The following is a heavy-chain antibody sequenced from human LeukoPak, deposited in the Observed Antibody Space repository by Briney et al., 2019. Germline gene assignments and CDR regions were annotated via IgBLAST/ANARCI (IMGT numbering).Heavy chain of an antibody. V-gene: IGHV4-39*01. CDR3: ARQDIVATPFGY. CDR1: GGSISSNNYY. D-gene: IGHD5-12*01. Sequence: SSETLSLTCTVSGGSISSNNYYWGWIRQPPGKGLEWIGNIYYSGSTYHNPSLKSRVTISVDTSKNQFSLKLSSVTAADTAVYYCARQDIVATPFGYWGQGTLVTVSS. J-gene: IGHJ4*02. CDR2: IYYSGST.